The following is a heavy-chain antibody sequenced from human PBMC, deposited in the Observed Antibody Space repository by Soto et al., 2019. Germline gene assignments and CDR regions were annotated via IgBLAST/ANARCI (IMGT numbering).Heavy chain of an antibody. CDR2: INHSGST. Sequence: PSETLSLTCAVYGGSFSGYYWSWIRQPPGKGLEWIGEINHSGSTNYNPSLKSRVTISVDTSKNQFSLKLSSVTAADTAVYYCARCITMVRGVSNWFDPWGQGTLVTAPQ. D-gene: IGHD3-10*01. V-gene: IGHV4-34*01. J-gene: IGHJ5*02. CDR3: ARCITMVRGVSNWFDP. CDR1: GGSFSGYY.